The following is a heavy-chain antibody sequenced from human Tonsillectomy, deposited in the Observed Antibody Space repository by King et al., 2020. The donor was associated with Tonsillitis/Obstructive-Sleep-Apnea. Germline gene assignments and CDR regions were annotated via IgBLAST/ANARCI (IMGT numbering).Heavy chain of an antibody. V-gene: IGHV3-30*18. CDR3: AKAHCSHRRCYLSPNTEYYFHH. D-gene: IGHD2-15*01. Sequence: VQLVESGGGVVQPGRSLRLSCAASGFTFGDYGMHWVRQAPGKGLEWVAVISHDGRSKIYTDSVKGRLTISRDNSKKTLYLQMDSLRGEDTAVYYCAKAHCSHRRCYLSPNTEYYFHHWGQGALVAVSS. CDR1: GFTFGDYG. J-gene: IGHJ4*02. CDR2: ISHDGRSK.